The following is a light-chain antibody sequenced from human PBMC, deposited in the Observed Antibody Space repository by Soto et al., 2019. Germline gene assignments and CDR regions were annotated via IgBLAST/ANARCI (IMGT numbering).Light chain of an antibody. V-gene: IGKV1-39*01. Sequence: DIQMTQSPSCLSSSGGDRLTITFRASQSISSYLNWYQQKPGKAPKLLIYAASSLQSGVPSRFSGSGSGTDFTLTISSLQPEDFATYYCQQSYSTPHTFGQGTKVDIK. CDR1: QSISSY. CDR3: QQSYSTPHT. CDR2: AAS. J-gene: IGKJ1*01.